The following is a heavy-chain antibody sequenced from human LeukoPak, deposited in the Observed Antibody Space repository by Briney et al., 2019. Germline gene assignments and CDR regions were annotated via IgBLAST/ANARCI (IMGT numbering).Heavy chain of an antibody. CDR1: GGTFSSYA. V-gene: IGHV1-69*04. D-gene: IGHD1-26*01. J-gene: IGHJ4*02. CDR2: IIPILGIA. CDR3: ARVSRGGHYSVSYYFDY. Sequence: ASVKVSCKASGGTFSSYAISWVRQAPGQGLEWMGRIIPILGIANYAQKFQGRVTITADKSTSTAYMELSSLRSEDTAVYYCARVSRGGHYSVSYYFDYWGQGTLVTVSS.